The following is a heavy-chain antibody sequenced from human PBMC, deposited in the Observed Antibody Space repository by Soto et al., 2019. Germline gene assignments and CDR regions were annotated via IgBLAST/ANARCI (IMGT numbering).Heavy chain of an antibody. J-gene: IGHJ6*02. CDR2: IYPGDSDT. Sequence: GESLRISCRGSVYSFASYWIGWVRQMPGKDLEWMGIIYPGDSDTRYSPSFQGQVTISADKSLRTAYLQWTSLKASDTALYYCARTRSFTLGFYYDGMDVWGQGTTVTVYS. CDR1: VYSFASYW. V-gene: IGHV5-51*01. D-gene: IGHD6-6*01. CDR3: ARTRSFTLGFYYDGMDV.